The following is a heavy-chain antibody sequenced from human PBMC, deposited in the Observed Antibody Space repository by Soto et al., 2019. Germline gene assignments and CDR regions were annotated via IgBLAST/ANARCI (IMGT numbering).Heavy chain of an antibody. CDR3: AKDEWDIVVVPAASRGPMDY. Sequence: EVQLLESGGGLLQPGGSLRLSCAASGFTFSSYAMSWVRQAPGKGLEWVSAISGSGGSTYYADSVKGRFTISRDNSKNTLNLQMNSRSAEDTSVYYCAKDEWDIVVVPAASRGPMDYWGQGTLVTVSS. D-gene: IGHD2-2*01. V-gene: IGHV3-23*01. CDR1: GFTFSSYA. J-gene: IGHJ4*02. CDR2: ISGSGGST.